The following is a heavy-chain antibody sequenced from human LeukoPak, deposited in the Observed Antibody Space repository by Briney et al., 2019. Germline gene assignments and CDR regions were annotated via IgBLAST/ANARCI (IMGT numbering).Heavy chain of an antibody. CDR3: ARGYNQYYHYYYMDV. CDR2: IIPIFGTA. Sequence: SVKVSCKASGGTFSSYAISWVRQAPGQGLEWMGGIIPIFGTANYAQKFQGRVTITADESTSTAYMELSSLRSEDTAVYYCARGYNQYYHYYYMDVWGKGTTVTVSS. D-gene: IGHD5-24*01. V-gene: IGHV1-69*13. CDR1: GGTFSSYA. J-gene: IGHJ6*03.